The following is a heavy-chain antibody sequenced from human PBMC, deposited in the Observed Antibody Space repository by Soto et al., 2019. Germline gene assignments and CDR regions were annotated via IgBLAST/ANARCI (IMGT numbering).Heavy chain of an antibody. D-gene: IGHD5-12*01. CDR1: GGSISSYY. J-gene: IGHJ4*02. CDR3: ARWLRPYYFDY. CDR2: IYYSGSS. Sequence: QVQLQESGPGLVKPSETLSLTCTVSGGSISSYYWSWIRQPPGKGLEWIGCIYYSGSSNYNPSLKSRGTISVDTSKNQFSLKLSSVTAADTAVYYCARWLRPYYFDYWGQGTLVTVSS. V-gene: IGHV4-59*01.